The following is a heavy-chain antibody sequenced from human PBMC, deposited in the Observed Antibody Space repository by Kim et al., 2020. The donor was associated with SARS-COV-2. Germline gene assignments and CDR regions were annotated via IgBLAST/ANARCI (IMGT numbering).Heavy chain of an antibody. CDR2: IFPSDGDS. Sequence: GESLKISCTGSGYNFNNYWIAWVRQVPGRGLEYMGIIFPSDGDSRYSQSLRDQVTISADKSTNTAFLQWDRLEASDTAIYYCARHGPFGNVLVSGYYFDQWGQGTLVSVSS. CDR1: GYNFNNYW. J-gene: IGHJ4*02. CDR3: ARHGPFGNVLVSGYYFDQ. D-gene: IGHD3-10*01. V-gene: IGHV5-51*01.